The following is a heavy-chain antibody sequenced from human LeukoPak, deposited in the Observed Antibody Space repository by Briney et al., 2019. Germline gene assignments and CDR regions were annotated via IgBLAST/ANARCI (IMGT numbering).Heavy chain of an antibody. CDR1: GFTFDDYT. J-gene: IGHJ4*02. D-gene: IGHD6-13*01. CDR2: ISWDGGSR. CDR3: ARGIAAVGFDY. Sequence: GGSLRLSCAASGFTFDDYTMHWVRQAPGKGLEWVSLISWDGGSRYYADSVKGRFTISRDNSKNSLYLQMNSLRAEDTAVYYCARGIAAVGFDYWGQGTLVTVSS. V-gene: IGHV3-43*01.